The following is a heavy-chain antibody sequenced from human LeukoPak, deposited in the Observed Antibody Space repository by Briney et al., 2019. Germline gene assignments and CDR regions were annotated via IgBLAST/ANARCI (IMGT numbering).Heavy chain of an antibody. CDR2: ISGGGGST. J-gene: IGHJ6*03. Sequence: PGGSLRLSCAASGFSFSTYGLHWVRQAPGKGLEWVSAISGGGGSTYYADSVKGRFTISRDNSKNTLYLQMNSLRAEDTAVYYCAKSQGNDFWSGYYMDYYYYMDVWGKGTTVTVSS. D-gene: IGHD3-3*01. CDR3: AKSQGNDFWSGYYMDYYYYMDV. V-gene: IGHV3-23*01. CDR1: GFSFSTYG.